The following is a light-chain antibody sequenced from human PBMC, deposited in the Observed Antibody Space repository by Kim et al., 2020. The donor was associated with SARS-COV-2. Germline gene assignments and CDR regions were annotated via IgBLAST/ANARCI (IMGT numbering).Light chain of an antibody. V-gene: IGKV2-28*01. CDR1: QSLLHSYGYNY. J-gene: IGKJ2*01. CDR2: LGS. Sequence: DIVMTQSPLSLPVTXGEPASISCRSSQSLLHSYGYNYLDWYLQKPGQSPQLLIYLGSNRASGVPDRFSGSASGTDFTLEISRVEAEDVGIFYCMQALQTPYTFGQGTKLEI. CDR3: MQALQTPYT.